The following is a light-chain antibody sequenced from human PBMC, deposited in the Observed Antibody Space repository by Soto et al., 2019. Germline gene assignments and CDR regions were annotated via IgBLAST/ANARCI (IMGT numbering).Light chain of an antibody. CDR3: QQYGKSAMFT. Sequence: EIVLTQSPGTLSLSPGDRATISCRASQSVSSSYLAWDQQKPGQAPSLLIYGASNRATGIPVRFSCGGSGTDFTLTISRLEPEDFAVYYCQQYGKSAMFTFGQGTKPEIK. CDR1: QSVSSSY. J-gene: IGKJ2*01. V-gene: IGKV3-20*01. CDR2: GAS.